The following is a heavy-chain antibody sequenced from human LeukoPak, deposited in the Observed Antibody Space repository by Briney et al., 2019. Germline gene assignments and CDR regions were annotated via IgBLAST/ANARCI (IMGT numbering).Heavy chain of an antibody. J-gene: IGHJ4*02. CDR3: ARYYYGLGDYFDY. V-gene: IGHV1-2*02. CDR2: INPNSGGT. CDR1: GYTFTGYY. D-gene: IGHD3-10*01. Sequence: ASVKVSCKASGYTFTGYYMHWVRQAPGQGLEWMGWINPNSGGTNYAQKFQGRVTMTRDTSISTAYMELSRLRSDDTAVYYCARYYYGLGDYFDYWGQGTLVTVSS.